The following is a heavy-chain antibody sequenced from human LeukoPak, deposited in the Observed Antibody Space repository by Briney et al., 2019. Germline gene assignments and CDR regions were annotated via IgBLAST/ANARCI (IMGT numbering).Heavy chain of an antibody. V-gene: IGHV3-23*01. CDR1: GFTFSSYT. J-gene: IGHJ4*02. CDR3: AKDGGLWVSAHWGDS. D-gene: IGHD7-27*01. CDR2: ITTSDGNT. Sequence: GGSLRLSCAASGFTFSSYTMSWVRQAPGKGLEWVSTITTSDGNTYYADSVKGRFTVSRDNSKNTLYLQMNSLRAEDTAVYYCAKDGGLWVSAHWGDSWGRGTLDTVSS.